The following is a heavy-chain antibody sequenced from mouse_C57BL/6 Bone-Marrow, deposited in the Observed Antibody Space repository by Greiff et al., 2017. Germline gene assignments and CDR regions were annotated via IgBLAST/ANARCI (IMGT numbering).Heavy chain of an antibody. CDR1: GYTFTSYW. CDR3: ARDYGSSYNWYFDV. CDR2: IDPSDSYT. J-gene: IGHJ1*03. D-gene: IGHD1-1*01. Sequence: LQQPGAELVMPGASVKLSCKASGYTFTSYWMHWVKQRPGQGLEWIGEIDPSDSYTNYNQKFKGKSTLTVDKSSSTAYMQLSSLTSEDSAVYYCARDYGSSYNWYFDVWGTGTTVTVSS. V-gene: IGHV1-69*01.